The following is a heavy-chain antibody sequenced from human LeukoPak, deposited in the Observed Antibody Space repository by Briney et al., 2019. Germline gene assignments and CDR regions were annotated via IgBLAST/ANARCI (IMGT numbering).Heavy chain of an antibody. V-gene: IGHV1-2*02. CDR2: INPNSGGT. D-gene: IGHD6-13*01. CDR1: GYTFTGYY. CDR3: AREDKYSSRWYFDY. J-gene: IGHJ4*02. Sequence: ASVKVSCKASGYTFTGYYMHWVRQAPGQGLEWRGWINPNSGGTNYAQKFQGRVTMTTDTSISTAYMELSRLRSDDTVVYYCAREDKYSSRWYFDYWGQGTLVTVSS.